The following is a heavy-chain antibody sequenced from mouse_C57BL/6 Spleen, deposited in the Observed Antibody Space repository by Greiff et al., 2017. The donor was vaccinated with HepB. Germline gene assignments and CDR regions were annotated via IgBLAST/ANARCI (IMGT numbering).Heavy chain of an antibody. D-gene: IGHD2-3*01. V-gene: IGHV1-22*01. CDR3: AHDGYYWYFDV. J-gene: IGHJ1*03. Sequence: DVQLQESGPELVKPGASVKMSCKASGYTFTDYNMHWVKQSHGKSLEWIGYINPNNGGTSYNQKFKGKATLTVNKSSSTAYMELRSLTSEDSAVYYCAHDGYYWYFDVWGTGTTVTVSS. CDR1: GYTFTDYN. CDR2: INPNNGGT.